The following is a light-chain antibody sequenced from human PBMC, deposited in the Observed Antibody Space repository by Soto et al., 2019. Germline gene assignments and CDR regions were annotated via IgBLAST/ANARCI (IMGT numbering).Light chain of an antibody. CDR1: QDVINY. J-gene: IGKJ2*01. V-gene: IGKV1-33*01. CDR3: QQYANLDT. Sequence: DIQMTQSPSSLSASVGDRVTITCQASQDVINYLNWYQQKPGKAPKLLIYDASNLETGVPSRFSGSGSGTDVTFTISSLQPEDIATYYCQQYANLDTFGQGTKLEIK. CDR2: DAS.